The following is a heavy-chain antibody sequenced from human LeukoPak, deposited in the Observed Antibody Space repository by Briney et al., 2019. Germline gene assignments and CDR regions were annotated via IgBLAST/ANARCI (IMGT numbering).Heavy chain of an antibody. J-gene: IGHJ4*02. D-gene: IGHD6-25*01. CDR2: INSDGSST. V-gene: IGHV3-74*01. Sequence: GGSLRLSCAASGFTFRSYWMHWVRHAPGKGLVWVSRINSDGSSTSYADSVKGRFTISRDNAKNSLYLQMNSLRAEDTAVYYCAREAAATRDYYFDYGGQGPLVIVSA. CDR3: AREAAATRDYYFDY. CDR1: GFTFRSYW.